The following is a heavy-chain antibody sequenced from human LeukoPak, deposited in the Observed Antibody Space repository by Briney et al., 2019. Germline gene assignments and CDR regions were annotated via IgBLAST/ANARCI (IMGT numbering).Heavy chain of an antibody. Sequence: EGSLRLSCAASGFTFSSSWMAWVRQAPGKGLEWVANIKHDGNEIYYVDSVKGRFTISRDNAKNSLLLEMNSLRADDTAVYYCAAMDHFDFWGQGTLVSVSS. CDR2: IKHDGNEI. D-gene: IGHD5-18*01. J-gene: IGHJ4*02. V-gene: IGHV3-7*01. CDR1: GFTFSSSW. CDR3: AAMDHFDF.